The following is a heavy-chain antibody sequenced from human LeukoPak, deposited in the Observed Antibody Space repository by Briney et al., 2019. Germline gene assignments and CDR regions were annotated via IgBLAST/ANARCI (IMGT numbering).Heavy chain of an antibody. CDR3: ARHINWLYAFDI. D-gene: IGHD1-1*01. CDR1: GGSISSYY. V-gene: IGHV4-4*09. Sequence: SETLSLTCTVSGGSISSYYWSWIRQPPGKGLEWIGYIYTSGSTNYNPSLKSRVTISVDTSKNQFSLKLSSVTAADTAVYYCARHINWLYAFDIWGQGTMVNVSS. CDR2: IYTSGST. J-gene: IGHJ3*02.